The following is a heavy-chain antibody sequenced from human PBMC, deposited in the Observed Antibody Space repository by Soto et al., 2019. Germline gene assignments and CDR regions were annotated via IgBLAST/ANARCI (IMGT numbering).Heavy chain of an antibody. V-gene: IGHV6-1*01. D-gene: IGHD2-8*02. CDR1: GDSGSSNSAA. J-gene: IGHJ3*02. CDR3: ARGWLRTGFDT. CDR2: TYHGSKWST. Sequence: QTRSLPCAISGDSGSSNSAAWNWIRQSPSRGPEWLGRTYHGSKWSTDYAVTVKSRISVNTDTSRNQFSLQLSSVTPEDTGVYYCARGWLRTGFDTWGQGTMVTVS.